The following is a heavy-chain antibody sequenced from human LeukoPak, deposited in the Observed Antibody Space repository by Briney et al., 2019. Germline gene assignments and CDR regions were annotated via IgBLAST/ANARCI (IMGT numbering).Heavy chain of an antibody. V-gene: IGHV3-21*01. CDR1: GFTFSSYS. CDR3: ARDMDGYKSYAFDI. Sequence: KSGGSLRLSCAASGFTFSSYSMNWVRQAPGKGLEWVSSISSSSSYIYYADSVKGRFTISRDNAKNSLYLQMNSLRAEDTAVYYCARDMDGYKSYAFDIWGQGTMVTVSS. CDR2: ISSSSSYI. J-gene: IGHJ3*02. D-gene: IGHD5-24*01.